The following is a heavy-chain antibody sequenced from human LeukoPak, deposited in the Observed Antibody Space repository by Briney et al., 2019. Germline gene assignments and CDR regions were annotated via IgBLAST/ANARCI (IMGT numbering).Heavy chain of an antibody. V-gene: IGHV3-48*04. D-gene: IGHD2-2*01. CDR2: ISSSSSAI. J-gene: IGHJ5*02. Sequence: PGGSLRLSCAASGFTFSSYSMNWVRRAPGKGLEWVSYISSSSSAIYYADSVKGRFTISRDNAKNSLYLQMNSLRAEDTAVYYCAKGRDIVVVPAVPFDPWGQGTLVTVSS. CDR3: AKGRDIVVVPAVPFDP. CDR1: GFTFSSYS.